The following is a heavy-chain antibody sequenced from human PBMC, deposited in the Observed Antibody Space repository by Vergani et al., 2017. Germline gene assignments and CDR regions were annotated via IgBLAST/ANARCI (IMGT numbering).Heavy chain of an antibody. CDR2: IYHSGST. CDR1: GGSISSGGYS. J-gene: IGHJ3*01. Sequence: QLQLQESGSGLVKPSQTLSLTCAVSGGSISSGGYSWSWIRQPPGKGLEWIGYIYHSGSTYYNPSLKSGVTISVDRSKNQFSLKLRSVTAADTAVYYCARALGYCSSTSCYSEDAFDFWGQGTMVTVSS. D-gene: IGHD2-2*02. V-gene: IGHV4-30-2*01. CDR3: ARALGYCSSTSCYSEDAFDF.